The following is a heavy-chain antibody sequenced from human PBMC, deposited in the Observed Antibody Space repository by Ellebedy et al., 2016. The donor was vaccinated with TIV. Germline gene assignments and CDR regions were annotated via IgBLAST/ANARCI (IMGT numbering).Heavy chain of an antibody. J-gene: IGHJ4*02. CDR3: AKDLVSGYDH. CDR2: ISGSGGST. V-gene: IGHV3-23*01. Sequence: GESLKISCAASGFTFSSYAMSWVRQAPGKGLEWVSAISGSGGSTYYADSVKGRFTISRDNSKNTLYLQMNSLRAEDTAVYYCAKDLVSGYDHWGQGTLVTVSS. CDR1: GFTFSSYA. D-gene: IGHD5-12*01.